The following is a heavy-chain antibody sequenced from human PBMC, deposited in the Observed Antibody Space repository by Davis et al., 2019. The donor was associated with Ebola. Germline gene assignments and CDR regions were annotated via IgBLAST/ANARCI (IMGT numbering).Heavy chain of an antibody. CDR3: ARRIIGDSRGAVDV. CDR1: NFNFTIHG. CDR2: IGASNEGI. Sequence: PGGSLRLSCAASNFNFTIHGMYWFRQSPGNSLEWLSYIGASNEGINYAGSVKDRFTVSRDNAKDSLYLDMRSLRDEDTAVYYCARRIIGDSRGAVDVWGQGTTVSVSS. J-gene: IGHJ6*02. D-gene: IGHD4-17*01. V-gene: IGHV3-48*02.